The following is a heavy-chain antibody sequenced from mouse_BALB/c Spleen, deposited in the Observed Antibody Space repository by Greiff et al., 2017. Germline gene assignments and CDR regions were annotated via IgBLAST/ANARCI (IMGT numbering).Heavy chain of an antibody. D-gene: IGHD6-5*01. CDR2: INPYNGDT. V-gene: IGHV1-20*02. CDR1: GYSFTGYF. J-gene: IGHJ3*01. CDR3: ATTGGGSPMFAY. Sequence: DVQLQESGPELVKPGASVKISCKASGYSFTGYFMNWVMQSHGKSLEWIGRINPYNGDTFYNQKFKGKATLTVDKSSSTAHMELRSLASEDSAVYYCATTGGGSPMFAYWGQGTLVTVSA.